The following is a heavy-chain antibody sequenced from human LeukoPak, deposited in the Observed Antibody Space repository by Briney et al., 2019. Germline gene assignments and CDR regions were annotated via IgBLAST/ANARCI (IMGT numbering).Heavy chain of an antibody. CDR1: GFTSQFTFSSRW. D-gene: IGHD1-1*01. J-gene: IGHJ4*02. Sequence: GSLRLSCAVSGFTSQFTFSSRWMHWVRQAPGKGLVWVSLVKTDGSPNYADSVRGRFTVSRDNAKNTLYLQMNNLRVEDTALYFCHPLGYTSNWGQGTLVTVSS. CDR2: VKTDGSP. V-gene: IGHV3-74*01. CDR3: HPLGYTSN.